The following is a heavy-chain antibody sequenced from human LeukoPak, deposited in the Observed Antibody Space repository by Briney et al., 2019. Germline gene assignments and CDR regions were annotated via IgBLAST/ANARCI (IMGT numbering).Heavy chain of an antibody. CDR1: GGTFSSYA. Sequence: ASVKVSCKASGGTFSSYAISWVRQAPGQGLEWMGRIIPILGIANYAQKFQGRVTTTADKSTSTAYMELSSLRSEDTAVYYCARDGATRGYYYYGMDVWGQGTTVTVSS. V-gene: IGHV1-69*04. J-gene: IGHJ6*02. D-gene: IGHD4-17*01. CDR3: ARDGATRGYYYYGMDV. CDR2: IIPILGIA.